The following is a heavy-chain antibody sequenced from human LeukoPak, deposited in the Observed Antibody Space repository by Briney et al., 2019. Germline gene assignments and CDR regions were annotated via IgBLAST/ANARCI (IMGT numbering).Heavy chain of an antibody. Sequence: PGGSLRLSCAASGFTFSSYAMSWVRQAPGKGLEWVANIKQDGSEKYYVDSVKGRFTISRDNAKNSLYLQMTSLRAEDTAVYYCCCSRSLDYWGQGTLVTVSS. CDR2: IKQDGSEK. CDR1: GFTFSSYA. J-gene: IGHJ4*02. D-gene: IGHD6-13*01. V-gene: IGHV3-7*01. CDR3: CCSRSLDY.